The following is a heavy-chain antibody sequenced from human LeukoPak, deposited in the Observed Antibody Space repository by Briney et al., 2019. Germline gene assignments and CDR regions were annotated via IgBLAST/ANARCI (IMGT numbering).Heavy chain of an antibody. Sequence: GRSLRLSCAASGFTFSSYAMHWVRQAPGKGLEWVAVISYDGSNKYYADSVKGRFTISRDNSKNTLYLQMNSLRAEDTAVYYCAMRFDYWGQGTLVTVSS. CDR1: GFTFSSYA. CDR2: ISYDGSNK. J-gene: IGHJ4*02. CDR3: AMRFDY. V-gene: IGHV3-30-3*01.